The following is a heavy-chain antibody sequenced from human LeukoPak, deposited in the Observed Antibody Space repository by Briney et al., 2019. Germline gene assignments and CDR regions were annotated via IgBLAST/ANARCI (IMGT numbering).Heavy chain of an antibody. D-gene: IGHD1-14*01. CDR3: ARAPGSWGSFDL. J-gene: IGHJ2*01. CDR2: IYYSGST. Sequence: SETLSLTCTASGGSISSYYWSWIRQPPGKGLEWIGYIYYSGSTNYNPSLKSRVTISVDMSKNQFSLKLSSVTAADTAVYYCARAPGSWGSFDLWGRGTLVTVSS. CDR1: GGSISSYY. V-gene: IGHV4-59*01.